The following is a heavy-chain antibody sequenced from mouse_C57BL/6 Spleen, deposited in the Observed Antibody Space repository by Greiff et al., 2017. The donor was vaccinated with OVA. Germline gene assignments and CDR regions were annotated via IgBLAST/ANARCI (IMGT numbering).Heavy chain of an antibody. D-gene: IGHD1-1*01. CDR2: INPSSGYT. CDR3: ARGTVVAVDAMDY. J-gene: IGHJ4*01. Sequence: VQLKESGAELARPGASVKMSCKASGYTFTSYTMHWVKQRPGQGLEWIGYINPSSGYTKYNQKFKDKATLTADKSSSTAYMQLSSLTSEDSAVYYCARGTVVAVDAMDYWGQGTSVTVSS. V-gene: IGHV1-4*01. CDR1: GYTFTSYT.